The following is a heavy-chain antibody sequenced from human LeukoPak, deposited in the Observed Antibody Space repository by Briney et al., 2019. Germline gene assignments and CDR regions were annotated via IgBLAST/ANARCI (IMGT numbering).Heavy chain of an antibody. J-gene: IGHJ3*02. CDR2: ISGSGGST. D-gene: IGHD3-3*01. Sequence: GGSLRLSCAASGFTFSSYAMSWVRQAPGKGLEWVSAISGSGGSTYYADSVKGRFTISRDNSKNTLYLQMNSLRAEDTAVYYCAKAYDFWSGLSPPCPFDIWGQGTMVTVSA. CDR3: AKAYDFWSGLSPPCPFDI. CDR1: GFTFSSYA. V-gene: IGHV3-23*01.